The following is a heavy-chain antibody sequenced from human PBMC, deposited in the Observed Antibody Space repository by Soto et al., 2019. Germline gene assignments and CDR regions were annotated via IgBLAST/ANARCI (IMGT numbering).Heavy chain of an antibody. CDR3: ARDPGNNWNSPPRGAFDI. J-gene: IGHJ3*02. CDR2: ISSSGSTI. D-gene: IGHD1-7*01. Sequence: GGSLRLSCAASGFTFSDYYMSWIRQAPGKGLEWVSYISSSGSTIYYADSVKGRFTISRDNAKNSLYLQMNSLRAEDTAVYYCARDPGNNWNSPPRGAFDIWGQGTMVTVSS. CDR1: GFTFSDYY. V-gene: IGHV3-11*01.